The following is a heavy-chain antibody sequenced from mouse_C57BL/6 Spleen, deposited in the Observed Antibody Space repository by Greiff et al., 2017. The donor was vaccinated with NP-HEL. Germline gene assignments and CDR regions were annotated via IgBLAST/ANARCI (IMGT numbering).Heavy chain of an antibody. Sequence: VQLKESGPELVKPGASVKMSCKASGYTFTDYNMHWVKQSHGKSLEWIGYINPNNGGTSYNQKFKGKATLTVNKSSSTAYMELRSLTSEDSAVYYCARYPPYYYGFHWGQGTTLTVSS. V-gene: IGHV1-22*01. J-gene: IGHJ2*01. CDR1: GYTFTDYN. CDR3: ARYPPYYYGFH. D-gene: IGHD1-1*01. CDR2: INPNNGGT.